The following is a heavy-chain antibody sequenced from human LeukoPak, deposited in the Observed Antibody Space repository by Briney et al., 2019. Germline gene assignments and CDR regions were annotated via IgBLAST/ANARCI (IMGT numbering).Heavy chain of an antibody. CDR2: INPNSGGT. V-gene: IGHV1-2*04. CDR3: ARGSSSPVPNFDY. Sequence: ASVKVSCKASGYTFTGYYMHWVRQAPGQGLEWMGWINPNSGGTNYAQKFQGWVTMTRDTSISTAYMELSRLRSDDTAVYYCARGSSSPVPNFDYWGQGTLVTVSS. D-gene: IGHD6-13*01. J-gene: IGHJ4*02. CDR1: GYTFTGYY.